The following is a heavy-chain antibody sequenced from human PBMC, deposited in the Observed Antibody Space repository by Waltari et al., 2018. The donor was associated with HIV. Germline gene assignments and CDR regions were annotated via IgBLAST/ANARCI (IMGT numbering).Heavy chain of an antibody. Sequence: QAQLQESGPGLVKPSETLSLTCTVSGGSFSTYYWSWIRQPPGKGLEWMGYIYYNGGTKYNPSLKNRVTMTIDTSKTQFSLELSSVTTADTAIYYCARDFYGSGIGLSRGRRYFDPWGQGALVTVSS. V-gene: IGHV4-59*01. J-gene: IGHJ5*02. D-gene: IGHD3-10*01. CDR2: IYYNGGT. CDR1: GGSFSTYY. CDR3: ARDFYGSGIGLSRGRRYFDP.